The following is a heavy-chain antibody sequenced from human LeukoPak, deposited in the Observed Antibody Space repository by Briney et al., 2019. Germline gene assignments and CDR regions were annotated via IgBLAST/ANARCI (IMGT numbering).Heavy chain of an antibody. V-gene: IGHV1-46*01. CDR1: GYTFTSYY. Sequence: ASVKVSCKASGYTFTSYYMHWVRQAPGQGLAWMGIINPSGGSTSYAQKFQGRVTMTRDTSTSTVYMELSSLRSEDTAVYYCARDNQGCSSTSCYWGGGGDYWGQGTLVTVSS. D-gene: IGHD2-2*01. CDR3: ARDNQGCSSTSCYWGGGGDY. CDR2: INPSGGST. J-gene: IGHJ4*02.